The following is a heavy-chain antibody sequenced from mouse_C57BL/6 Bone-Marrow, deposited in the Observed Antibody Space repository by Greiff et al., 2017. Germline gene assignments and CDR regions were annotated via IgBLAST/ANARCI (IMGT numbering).Heavy chain of an antibody. CDR2: IYPSDSET. V-gene: IGHV1-61*01. CDR1: GYTFTSYW. D-gene: IGHD2-14*01. J-gene: IGHJ2*01. Sequence: VKLLQPGAELVRPGSSVKLSCKASGYTFTSYWMDWVKQRPGQGLEWIGNIYPSDSETHYNQKFKDKATLTVDKSSSTAYMQLSSLTSEDSAVYYCARSYRFDYWGQGTTLTVSS. CDR3: ARSYRFDY.